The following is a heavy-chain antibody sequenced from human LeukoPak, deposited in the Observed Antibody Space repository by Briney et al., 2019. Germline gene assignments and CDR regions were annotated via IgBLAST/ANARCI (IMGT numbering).Heavy chain of an antibody. J-gene: IGHJ3*02. Sequence: PGGSLRLSCAASAFTFSDYYMSWIRQAPGKGLEWVSYNSSSTSYTNYADSVKGRFTISRDNAKNSLYLQMNSLRAEDTAVYYCARVLMGYDVFDIWGQGTMVTVSS. CDR3: ARVLMGYDVFDI. CDR2: NSSSTSYT. D-gene: IGHD2-8*01. CDR1: AFTFSDYY. V-gene: IGHV3-11*03.